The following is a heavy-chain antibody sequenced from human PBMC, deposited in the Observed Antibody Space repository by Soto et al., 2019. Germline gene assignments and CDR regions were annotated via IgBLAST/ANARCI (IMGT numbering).Heavy chain of an antibody. CDR2: IRSNTYSYAT. V-gene: IGHV3-73*01. Sequence: GGSLRLSCAASGFTFSGSAVHWVRQASGKGLEWVGRIRSNTYSYATTYVESVKGRFTISGDDSKNTAYLQMNSLKTEDTAVYYCTRHPDYGDPNWGQGTLVTVSS. CDR3: TRHPDYGDPN. D-gene: IGHD4-17*01. CDR1: GFTFSGSA. J-gene: IGHJ4*02.